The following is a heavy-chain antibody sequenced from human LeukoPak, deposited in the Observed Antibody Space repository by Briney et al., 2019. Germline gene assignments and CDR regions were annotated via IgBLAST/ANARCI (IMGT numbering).Heavy chain of an antibody. CDR1: GFTFSRYA. CDR3: ARAFSGYDGMDV. J-gene: IGHJ6*04. V-gene: IGHV3-23*01. CDR2: ISGSGGIT. D-gene: IGHD1-26*01. Sequence: QPGGSLRLSCAASGFTFSRYAMSWVRQAPGKGLEWVSSISGSGGITYHADSLKGRFTISRDNSKNTLFLQMNSLRAEDTAVYYCARAFSGYDGMDVWGKGTTVTISS.